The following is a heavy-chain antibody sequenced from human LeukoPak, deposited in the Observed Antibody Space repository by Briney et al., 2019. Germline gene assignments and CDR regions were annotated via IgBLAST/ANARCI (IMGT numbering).Heavy chain of an antibody. CDR1: GFTVSSNY. CDR3: ARSPWVRGVIIFGMDV. V-gene: IGHV3-53*01. D-gene: IGHD3-10*01. Sequence: PGGSLRLSCAASGFTVSSNYMSWVRQAPGKGLEWVSVIYSGGSTYYADSVKGRFTISRDNSKNTLYLQMNSLRAEDTAVYYCARSPWVRGVIIFGMDVWGQGTTVTVSS. J-gene: IGHJ6*02. CDR2: IYSGGST.